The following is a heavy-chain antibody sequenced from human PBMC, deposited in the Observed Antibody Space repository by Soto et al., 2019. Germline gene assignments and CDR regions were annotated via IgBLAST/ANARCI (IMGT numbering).Heavy chain of an antibody. Sequence: QITLKESGPTVVKPTETLTLTCTFSGFSLTTSGVGVGWVRQSPGKAPEWLALIYWDDDKRYSTSLKSRLTTTKDTSKRQVVLTIANVDPADTATYYCAHRVLRTVFGLVTTTAIYFDFWGQGTPVVVSS. CDR3: AHRVLRTVFGLVTTTAIYFDF. V-gene: IGHV2-5*02. J-gene: IGHJ4*02. CDR2: IYWDDDK. D-gene: IGHD3-3*01. CDR1: GFSLTTSGVG.